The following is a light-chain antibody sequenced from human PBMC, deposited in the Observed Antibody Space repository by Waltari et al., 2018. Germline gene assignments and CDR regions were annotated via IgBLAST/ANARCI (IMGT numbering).Light chain of an antibody. CDR3: VLYMGSGISV. V-gene: IGLV8-61*01. CDR1: SGSVSTSYY. J-gene: IGLJ3*02. CDR2: STN. Sequence: QTVVTQESSFSVSPGGTVTLTCGLSSGSVSTSYYPSWYQQTPGPAPRTLISSTNPRSSGAPYRFAGSILGNKAALTITGAQADDESDYYCVLYMGSGISVFGGGTKLTVL.